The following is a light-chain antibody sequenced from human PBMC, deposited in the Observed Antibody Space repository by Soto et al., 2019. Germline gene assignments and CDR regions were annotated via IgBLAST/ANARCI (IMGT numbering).Light chain of an antibody. V-gene: IGKV3-15*01. Sequence: EIVMTQSPATLSVYPGERATLSCRASQSITSSLAWYQQKPGQAPRLLIYGASTRATGIPLRFSGSGSGTEFTLTISSLQPEDFAVYYCQQYNNWPPWTFGQGTKVEIK. J-gene: IGKJ1*01. CDR1: QSITSS. CDR2: GAS. CDR3: QQYNNWPPWT.